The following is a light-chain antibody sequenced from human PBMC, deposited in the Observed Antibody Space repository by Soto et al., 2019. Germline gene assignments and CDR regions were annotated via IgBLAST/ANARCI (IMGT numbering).Light chain of an antibody. Sequence: SYELTQPPSVSVSPGQTASITCSGDKLGDKYACWYQQKPGQSPVLVIYQDSKRPSGIPERFSGSNSGNTATLTISGTQAMDEADYYCQAWDSSTEVFGEGTKVTVL. CDR3: QAWDSSTEV. CDR2: QDS. V-gene: IGLV3-1*01. CDR1: KLGDKY. J-gene: IGLJ2*01.